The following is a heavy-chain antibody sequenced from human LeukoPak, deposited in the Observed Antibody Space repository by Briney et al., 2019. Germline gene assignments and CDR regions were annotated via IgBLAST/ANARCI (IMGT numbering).Heavy chain of an antibody. CDR2: IFHSGNT. D-gene: IGHD6-13*01. Sequence: SETLSLTCTVSGNSITSHWWGWIRQPPGKGLEWIGNIFHSGNTGYNPSLKSRVTMSADTSKNQFSLQLTSVTAADTAVYYCATAARSTSWYYFDCWGQGTLVTVSS. CDR3: ATAARSTSWYYFDC. V-gene: IGHV4-59*11. CDR1: GNSITSHW. J-gene: IGHJ4*02.